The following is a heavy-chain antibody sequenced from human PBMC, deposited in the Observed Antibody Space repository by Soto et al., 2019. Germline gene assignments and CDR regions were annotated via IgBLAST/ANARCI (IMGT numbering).Heavy chain of an antibody. CDR3: ARGIATGQLDP. V-gene: IGHV1-3*01. Sequence: ASVKVSCKASGYTFTRYTMNWVLQAPGQRLEWMGWINPDNGNTKSSQKFQDRVIITRDTSASTAYVDLSSLRSEDTAVYYCARGIATGQLDPWGQGTLVTVSS. D-gene: IGHD2-15*01. CDR1: GYTFTRYT. J-gene: IGHJ5*02. CDR2: INPDNGNT.